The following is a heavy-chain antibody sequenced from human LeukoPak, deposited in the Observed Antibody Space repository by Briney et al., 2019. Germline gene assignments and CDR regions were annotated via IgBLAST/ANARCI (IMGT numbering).Heavy chain of an antibody. V-gene: IGHV1-69*13. Sequence: GASVNVSCKASGGTFSSYAISWVRQAPGQGLEWMGGIIPIFGTANYAQKFQGRVTITADESTSTAYMELSSLRSEDTAVYYCARGSGDLAAMVYYYYGMDVWGQGTTVTVSS. CDR3: ARGSGDLAAMVYYYYGMDV. CDR2: IIPIFGTA. D-gene: IGHD4-17*01. J-gene: IGHJ6*02. CDR1: GGTFSSYA.